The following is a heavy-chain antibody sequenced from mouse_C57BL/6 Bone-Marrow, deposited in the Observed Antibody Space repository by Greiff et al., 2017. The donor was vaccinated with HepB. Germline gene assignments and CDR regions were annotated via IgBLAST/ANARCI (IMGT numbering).Heavy chain of an antibody. V-gene: IGHV1-80*01. J-gene: IGHJ2*01. CDR3: ARKNYGSSYDY. D-gene: IGHD1-1*01. CDR1: GYAFSSYW. Sequence: QVQLKESGAELVKPGASVKISCKASGYAFSSYWMNWVKQRPGKGLEWIGQIYPGDGDTNYNGKFKGKATLTAHKSSSTAYMPLSSLTSEDSAVYFCARKNYGSSYDYWGQGTTLTVSS. CDR2: IYPGDGDT.